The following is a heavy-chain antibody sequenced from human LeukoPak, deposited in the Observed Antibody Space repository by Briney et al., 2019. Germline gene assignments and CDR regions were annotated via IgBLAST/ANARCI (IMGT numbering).Heavy chain of an antibody. J-gene: IGHJ4*02. CDR2: INSDGTST. V-gene: IGHV3-74*01. CDR3: LRDQGFYYFDY. Sequence: GGSLRLSCKASGFNFKIYWMHWVRQAPGKGLVWVSRINSDGTSTNYADSVQGRFTISRDNAKNTLYLQMNSLRAEDTAVYYCLRDQGFYYFDYWGQGTVAAVSS. CDR1: GFNFKIYW.